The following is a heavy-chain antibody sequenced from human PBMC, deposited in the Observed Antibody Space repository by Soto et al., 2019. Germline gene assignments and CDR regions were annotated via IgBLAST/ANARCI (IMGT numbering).Heavy chain of an antibody. D-gene: IGHD3-16*02. J-gene: IGHJ4*02. CDR1: GFTFSSYS. V-gene: IGHV3-21*01. CDR2: ISSSSSYI. CDR3: ARDFSDYIWGSYRPKPFDY. Sequence: EVQLVESGGGLVKPGGPLRLSCAASGFTFSSYSMNWVRQAPGKGLEWVSSISSSSSYIYYADSVKGRFTISRDNAKNSLYLQMNSLRAEDTAVYYCARDFSDYIWGSYRPKPFDYWGQGTLVTVSS.